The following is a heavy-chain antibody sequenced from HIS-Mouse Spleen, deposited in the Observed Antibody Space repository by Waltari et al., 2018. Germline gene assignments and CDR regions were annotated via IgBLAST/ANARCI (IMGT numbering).Heavy chain of an antibody. CDR3: AREIPYSSSWYDWYFDL. D-gene: IGHD6-13*01. CDR2: IAYSGRT. J-gene: IGHJ2*01. V-gene: IGHV4-39*07. CDR1: GGSISSSSYY. Sequence: QLQLQESGPGLVKPSETLSLTCTVSGGSISSSSYYWGWIRQPPGKGLEWIGSIAYSGRTYYNPSLKSRVTISVDTSKNQCSLKLSSVTAADTAVYYCAREIPYSSSWYDWYFDLWGRGTLVTVSS.